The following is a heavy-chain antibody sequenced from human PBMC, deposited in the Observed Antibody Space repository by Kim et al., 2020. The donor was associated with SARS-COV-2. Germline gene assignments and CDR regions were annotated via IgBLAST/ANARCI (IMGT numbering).Heavy chain of an antibody. Sequence: LKSRVTISVDTSKNQFSLKLSSVTAADTAVYYCARQDYDILTGPTYYFDYWGQGTLVTVSS. CDR3: ARQDYDILTGPTYYFDY. J-gene: IGHJ4*02. V-gene: IGHV4-31*02. D-gene: IGHD3-9*01.